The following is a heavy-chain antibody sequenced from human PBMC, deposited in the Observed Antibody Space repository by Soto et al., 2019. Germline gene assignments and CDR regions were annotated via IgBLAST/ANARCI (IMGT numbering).Heavy chain of an antibody. J-gene: IGHJ4*02. CDR2: IYYSGST. CDR1: GDSIGSGGHY. V-gene: IGHV4-31*03. CDR3: ARDQALAPTVWEY. D-gene: IGHD1-26*01. Sequence: SETLSLTCSVSGDSIGSGGHYWNWIRQHPEKGLEWIGYIYYSGSTQYNPSLRSRLRISLDTSKNQFFLILTSVTAADTARYYCARDQALAPTVWEYWGQGIQVTVSS.